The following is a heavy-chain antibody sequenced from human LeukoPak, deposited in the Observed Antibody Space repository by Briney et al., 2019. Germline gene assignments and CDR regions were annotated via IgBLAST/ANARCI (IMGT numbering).Heavy chain of an antibody. J-gene: IGHJ4*02. CDR1: GYTFTGYY. D-gene: IGHD3-3*01. Sequence: ASVKVSCKASGYTFTGYYMHWVRQAPGQGLEWMGWINPNSGGTNYAQKFQGRVTMTRDTSISTAYMELSRLRSDDTAVYYCARDWNGRDYDTWLWGQGTQVTVSS. CDR2: INPNSGGT. V-gene: IGHV1-2*02. CDR3: ARDWNGRDYDTWL.